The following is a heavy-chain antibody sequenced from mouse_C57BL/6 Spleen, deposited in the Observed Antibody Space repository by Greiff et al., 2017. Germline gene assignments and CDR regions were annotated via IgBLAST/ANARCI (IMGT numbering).Heavy chain of an antibody. CDR2: IDPSDSES. CDR3: AREGDWGFAY. D-gene: IGHD4-1*01. Sequence: VQLQQPGAELVRPGSSVTLSCKASGYTFTSYWMHWVKQRPIQGLEWIGNIDPSDSESHYNQKFKDKATLTVDKSSSTAYMQLSSLTSEDSAVYYCAREGDWGFAYWGQGTLVTVSA. V-gene: IGHV1-52*01. J-gene: IGHJ3*01. CDR1: GYTFTSYW.